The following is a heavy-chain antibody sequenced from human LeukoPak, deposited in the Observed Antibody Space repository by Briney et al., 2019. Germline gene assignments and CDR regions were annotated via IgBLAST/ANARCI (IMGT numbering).Heavy chain of an antibody. CDR3: ASGYFDWLFAFDI. V-gene: IGHV4-34*01. Sequence: SETLSLTCAVYGGSFRGYSWSWIRQPPGKGLEWIGEINHSGSTNYNPSLKSRVTISADTSKSQFSLRLTSVTAADTAVYYCASGYFDWLFAFDIWGQGTMVTVSS. CDR2: INHSGST. CDR1: GGSFRGYS. D-gene: IGHD3-9*01. J-gene: IGHJ3*02.